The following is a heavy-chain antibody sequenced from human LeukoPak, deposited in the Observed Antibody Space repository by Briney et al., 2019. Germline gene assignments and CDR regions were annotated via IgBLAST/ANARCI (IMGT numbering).Heavy chain of an antibody. CDR3: ARDSWELSEAFDI. CDR2: ISSNGGST. V-gene: IGHV3-64*01. J-gene: IGHJ3*02. D-gene: IGHD1-26*01. Sequence: GGSLRLSCAASGFTFSSYAMHWVRQAPGKGLEYVSAISSNGGSTYYANSVKRRFTISRDNSKNTLYLQMGSLRAEDMAVYYCARDSWELSEAFDIWGQGTMVTVSS. CDR1: GFTFSSYA.